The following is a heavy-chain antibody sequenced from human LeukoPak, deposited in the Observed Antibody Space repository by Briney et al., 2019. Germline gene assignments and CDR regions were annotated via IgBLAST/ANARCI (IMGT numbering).Heavy chain of an antibody. CDR2: IRYDGNIK. V-gene: IGHV3-30*02. D-gene: IGHD1-26*01. CDR3: ARGGSYLSAFDI. CDR1: GFTFSSYG. J-gene: IGHJ3*02. Sequence: GGSLRLSCGASGFTFSSYGMLWVRQSPGKGLEWVAFIRYDGNIKFYADSMKGRFTISRDNSKNTLYLQMNSLRAEDTAVYYCARGGSYLSAFDIWGQGTMVTVSS.